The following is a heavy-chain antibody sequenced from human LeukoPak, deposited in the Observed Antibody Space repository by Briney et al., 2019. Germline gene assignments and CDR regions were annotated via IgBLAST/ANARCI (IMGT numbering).Heavy chain of an antibody. CDR2: ISWNSGSI. CDR3: AKDIGDGYCSSTSCFFDY. J-gene: IGHJ4*02. D-gene: IGHD2-2*01. CDR1: GFTFDDYA. V-gene: IGHV3-9*01. Sequence: PGGSLRLSCAASGFTFDDYAMHWVRHAPGKGLEWVSGISWNSGSIDYADSVKGRFTISRDNAKNSLYLQMNSLRAEDTALYYCAKDIGDGYCSSTSCFFDYWGQGTLVTVSS.